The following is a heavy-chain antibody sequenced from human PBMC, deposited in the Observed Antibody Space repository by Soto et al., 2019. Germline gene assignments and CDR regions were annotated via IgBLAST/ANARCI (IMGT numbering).Heavy chain of an antibody. V-gene: IGHV3-23*01. J-gene: IGHJ4*02. Sequence: GGSLRLSCAASGFTFSSYAMSWVRQAPGKGLEWVSAISGSDGSTYYADSVKGRFTISRDNSKNTLYLQMNSLRAEDTAVYYCAKDQGSSWYEIDYWGQGTLVTVSS. CDR1: GFTFSSYA. CDR3: AKDQGSSWYEIDY. D-gene: IGHD6-13*01. CDR2: ISGSDGST.